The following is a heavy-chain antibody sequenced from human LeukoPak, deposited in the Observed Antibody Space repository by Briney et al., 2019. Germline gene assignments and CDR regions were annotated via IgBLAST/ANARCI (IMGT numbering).Heavy chain of an antibody. CDR1: GFTFSSYG. Sequence: GGSLRLSCAASGFTFSSYGMNWVRQAPGKGLEWVSSISSSSSYIYYADSVKGRFTISRDNAKNSLYLQMNSLRAEDTAVYYCARVEGMFGYLDYWGQGTLVTVSS. CDR2: ISSSSSYI. J-gene: IGHJ4*02. CDR3: ARVEGMFGYLDY. D-gene: IGHD3-10*02. V-gene: IGHV3-21*01.